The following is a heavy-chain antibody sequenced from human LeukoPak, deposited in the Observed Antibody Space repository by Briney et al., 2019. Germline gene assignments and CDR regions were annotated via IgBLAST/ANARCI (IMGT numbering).Heavy chain of an antibody. J-gene: IGHJ4*02. D-gene: IGHD6-25*01. V-gene: IGHV5-51*01. Sequence: GESLKISCKGSGYSFTTYWIGWVRQMPGKGLEWMGIIYLSDSDTRYSPSFQGQVTISADKSISTAYLQWSSLKASDTAMYYCATSTSAGRPFVFAYWGQGALVTVSS. CDR3: ATSTSAGRPFVFAY. CDR1: GYSFTTYW. CDR2: IYLSDSDT.